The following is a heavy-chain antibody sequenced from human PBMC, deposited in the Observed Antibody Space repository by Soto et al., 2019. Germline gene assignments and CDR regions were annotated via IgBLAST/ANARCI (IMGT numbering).Heavy chain of an antibody. V-gene: IGHV1-8*01. D-gene: IGHD3-16*02. CDR2: MNPNSGNT. CDR1: GYTFTSYD. J-gene: IGHJ5*01. Sequence: QVQLVQSGAEVKTPGASVKVSCKASGYTFTSYDMNWVRQAPGQGLEWMGWMNPNSGNTGYAQKFQGRLTMTRDTAISIASMELSSLRNEDTAVYYWARSYGYNFKWLDSWGQGTLVTVSA. CDR3: ARSYGYNFKWLDS.